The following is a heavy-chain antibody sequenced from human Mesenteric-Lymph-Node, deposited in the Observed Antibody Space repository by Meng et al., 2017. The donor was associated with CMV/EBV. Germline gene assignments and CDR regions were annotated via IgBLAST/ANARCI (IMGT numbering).Heavy chain of an antibody. CDR2: IYYSGYT. CDR1: GGSVSSGSYY. CDR3: ARNLYDFWSGYHYYFDY. V-gene: IGHV4-61*01. Sequence: SETLSLTCTVSGGSVSSGSYYWTWIRQPPGKGLEWIGHIYYSGYTNYNPSLKSRVTISVDTSKNQFSLKLSSVTAADTAVYYCARNLYDFWSGYHYYFDYWGQGTLVTVSS. D-gene: IGHD3-3*01. J-gene: IGHJ4*02.